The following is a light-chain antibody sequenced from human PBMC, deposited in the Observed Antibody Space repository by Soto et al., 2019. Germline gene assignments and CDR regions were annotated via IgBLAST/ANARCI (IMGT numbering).Light chain of an antibody. CDR2: GAS. CDR3: QQYGSSPIT. CDR1: QSISGTY. Sequence: DTVLTQSPGTLSLTSGERATLSCRASQSISGTYLAWYQQKPGQAPRLLIYGASSRATGIPDRFSGSGSGTDFTLTISRLEPEDFAVYYCQQYGSSPITFGQGTRLE. V-gene: IGKV3-20*01. J-gene: IGKJ5*01.